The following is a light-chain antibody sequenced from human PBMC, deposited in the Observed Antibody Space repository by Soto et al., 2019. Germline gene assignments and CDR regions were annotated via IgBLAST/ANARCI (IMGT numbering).Light chain of an antibody. Sequence: DIVMTQSPDSLAVSLGERATINCKSSQSLLFISNQKNYLAWYQQKPGQPPKLLIYWASTRESGVPDRFIGSGSGTDFTLTISSLQAEDVAVYYCQQYYDPPVTFGQVTRLEIK. CDR1: QSLLFISNQKNY. CDR3: QQYYDPPVT. CDR2: WAS. V-gene: IGKV4-1*01. J-gene: IGKJ5*01.